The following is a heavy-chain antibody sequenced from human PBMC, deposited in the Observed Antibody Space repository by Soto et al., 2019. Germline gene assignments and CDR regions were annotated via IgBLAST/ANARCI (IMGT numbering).Heavy chain of an antibody. CDR3: ARDPGWGALDY. V-gene: IGHV3-7*01. CDR2: LNQGANEK. J-gene: IGHJ4*02. Sequence: PGGSLRLSCAASGFTFSNSWMIWVRQAPGKGLEWVANLNQGANEKNYVDSVKGRFAVSRDNAKSTLYLQMDSLSADDTAVYYCARDPGWGALDYWGRGTLVTVSS. D-gene: IGHD7-27*01. CDR1: GFTFSNSW.